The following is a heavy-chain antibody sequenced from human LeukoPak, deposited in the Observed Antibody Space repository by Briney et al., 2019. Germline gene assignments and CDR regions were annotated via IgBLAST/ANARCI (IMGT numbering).Heavy chain of an antibody. J-gene: IGHJ4*02. CDR1: GYTFTNYG. Sequence: ASVKVSCTASGYTFTNYGISWVRQAPGQGLEWMGWISTYNSNSNSAQKLQGRVIMTTDTSTSTAYMELRSLTADDTAVYDCARDFSVGARYPIDYWGQGTLVTVSS. V-gene: IGHV1-18*01. CDR3: ARDFSVGARYPIDY. D-gene: IGHD1-26*01. CDR2: ISTYNSNS.